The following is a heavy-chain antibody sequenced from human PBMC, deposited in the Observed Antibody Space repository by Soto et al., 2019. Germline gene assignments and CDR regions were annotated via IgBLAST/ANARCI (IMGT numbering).Heavy chain of an antibody. CDR3: ARGSGYSQPFDY. CDR2: IYYSGST. CDR1: GCSISSGGYY. Sequence: TSDTLSLTCTVSGCSISSGGYYWSWIRQHPGKGLEWIGYIYYSGSTYYNPSLKSRVTISVDTSKNQFSLKLSPVTAADTAVYYCARGSGYSQPFDYWGQGTLVTVSS. J-gene: IGHJ4*02. D-gene: IGHD3-22*01. V-gene: IGHV4-31*03.